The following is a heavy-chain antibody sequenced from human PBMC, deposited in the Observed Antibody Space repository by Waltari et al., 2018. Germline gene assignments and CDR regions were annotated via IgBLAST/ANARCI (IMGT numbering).Heavy chain of an antibody. CDR3: ARGNWAPFDY. CDR2: IKQDGSEK. Sequence: EVQLVESGGGLVQPGGSLRLSCAASGLTFSSYWMTWVRQAQGKGLEWVAIIKQDGSEKHYVDSVKGRFTISRDNAKNSLYLQMNSLRVEDTAIYYCARGNWAPFDYWGQGTLVTVSS. D-gene: IGHD7-27*01. CDR1: GLTFSSYW. J-gene: IGHJ4*02. V-gene: IGHV3-7*01.